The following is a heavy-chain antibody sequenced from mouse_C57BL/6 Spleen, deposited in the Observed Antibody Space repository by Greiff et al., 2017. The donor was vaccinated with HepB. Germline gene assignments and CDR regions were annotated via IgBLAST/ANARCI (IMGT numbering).Heavy chain of an antibody. CDR2: IDPSDSYT. J-gene: IGHJ2*01. D-gene: IGHD3-3*01. CDR1: GYTFTSYW. Sequence: QVQLQQSGAELVRPGTSVKLSCKASGYTFTSYWMHWVKQRPGQGLEWIGVIDPSDSYTNYNQKFKGKATLTVDTSSSTAYMQLSSLTSEDSAVYYCARGRDDFDYWGQGTTLTVSS. V-gene: IGHV1-59*01. CDR3: ARGRDDFDY.